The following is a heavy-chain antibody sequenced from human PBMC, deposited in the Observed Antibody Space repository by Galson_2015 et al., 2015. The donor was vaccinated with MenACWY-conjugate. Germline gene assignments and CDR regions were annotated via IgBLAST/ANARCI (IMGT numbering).Heavy chain of an antibody. V-gene: IGHV3-48*03. CDR2: ISSSSSTI. D-gene: IGHD3-10*01. J-gene: IGHJ4*02. Sequence: SLRLSCAASGFTFSSYEMTWVRQAPGKGLEWVSYISSSSSTIYYADSVKGRFTISRDNAKNSLYLQMSSLGAEDTAVYYCARDRLGAYYYGSGRGPDYWGQGTLVTASS. CDR3: ARDRLGAYYYGSGRGPDY. CDR1: GFTFSSYE.